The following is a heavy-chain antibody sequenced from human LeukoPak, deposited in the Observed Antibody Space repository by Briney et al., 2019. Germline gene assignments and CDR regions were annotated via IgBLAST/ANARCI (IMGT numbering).Heavy chain of an antibody. CDR2: INWNGGST. V-gene: IGHV3-20*04. CDR1: GFTFDDYG. J-gene: IGHJ4*02. D-gene: IGHD6-19*01. CDR3: ARDSPYSTVESFDY. Sequence: PGGSLRLSCAASGFTFDDYGMSWVRQAPGKGLEWVSGINWNGGSTGYADSVKGRFTISRDNAKNSLFLQMNSLRADDTAVYYCARDSPYSTVESFDYWGQGTLVTVSS.